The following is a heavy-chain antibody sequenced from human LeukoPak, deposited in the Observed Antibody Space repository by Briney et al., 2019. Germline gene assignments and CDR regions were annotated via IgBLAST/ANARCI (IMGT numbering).Heavy chain of an antibody. CDR1: GGSIRSGDFY. CDR2: IYYSGGT. V-gene: IGHV4-30-4*01. CDR3: ARDNGAIRAYYYHGMDV. J-gene: IGHJ6*02. Sequence: SQTLSLTCTVSGGSIRSGDFYWSWIRQPPGKGLEWIGYIYYSGGTNYKPSLKSRVTISKDTSKNQFSLKLSSVTAADTAVYYCARDNGAIRAYYYHGMDVWGQGTTVTVSS. D-gene: IGHD2-8*01.